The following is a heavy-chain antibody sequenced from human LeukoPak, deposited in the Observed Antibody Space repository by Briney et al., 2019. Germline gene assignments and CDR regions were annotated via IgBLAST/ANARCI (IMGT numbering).Heavy chain of an antibody. CDR3: ARPYYYDSRIDP. V-gene: IGHV4-30-4*01. CDR2: MYYSGST. CDR1: GGSISSGDYY. Sequence: SSQTLSLTCTVSGGSISSGDYYWSWIRQPPGKGLEWIAYMYYSGSTYYNPTLKSRVTMSADTSKNQLSLKLSSVTAADTAVYYCARPYYYDSRIDPWGQGILVTVSS. J-gene: IGHJ5*02. D-gene: IGHD3-22*01.